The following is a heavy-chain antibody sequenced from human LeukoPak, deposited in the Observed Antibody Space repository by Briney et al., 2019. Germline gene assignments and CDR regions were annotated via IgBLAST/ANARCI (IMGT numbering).Heavy chain of an antibody. CDR2: IRYDGSNK. CDR3: ARDRALPVYCTNGACYNSFDY. CDR1: GFTFSSYG. J-gene: IGHJ4*02. Sequence: GGSLRLSCAASGFTFSSYGMHWVRQAPGKGLEWVAFIRYDGSNKYYADSVKGRFTISRDNSKNTLYLQMNSLRAEDTALYYCARDRALPVYCTNGACYNSFDYWGQGTLVTVSS. D-gene: IGHD2-8*01. V-gene: IGHV3-30*02.